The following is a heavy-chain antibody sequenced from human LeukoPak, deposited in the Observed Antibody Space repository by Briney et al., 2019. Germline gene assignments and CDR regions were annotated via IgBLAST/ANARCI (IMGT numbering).Heavy chain of an antibody. Sequence: SETLSLTCTVSGGSISSSSYYWGWIRQPPGKGLEWIGSIYYSGSTYYNPSLKSRVTISVDTSKNQFSLKLSSVTAADTAVYYCARPGGRGKSMVSGANWFDPWGQGTLVTVSS. V-gene: IGHV4-39*01. J-gene: IGHJ5*02. D-gene: IGHD4/OR15-4a*01. CDR1: GGSISSSSYY. CDR3: ARPGGRGKSMVSGANWFDP. CDR2: IYYSGST.